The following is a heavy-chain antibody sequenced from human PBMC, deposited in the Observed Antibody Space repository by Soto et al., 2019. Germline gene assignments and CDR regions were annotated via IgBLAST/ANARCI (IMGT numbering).Heavy chain of an antibody. CDR3: AVSSSSWYGIWYYYYGMDV. CDR1: GYSFTGYY. J-gene: IGHJ6*02. D-gene: IGHD6-13*01. CDR2: MNPNSGNT. Sequence: ASVKVSCKASGYSFTGYYINWVRQAPGQGLEWMGWMNPNSGNTGYAQKFQGRVTMTRNTSISTAYMELSSLRCEDTAVYYCAVSSSSWYGIWYYYYGMDVWGQGTMVTVSS. V-gene: IGHV1-8*02.